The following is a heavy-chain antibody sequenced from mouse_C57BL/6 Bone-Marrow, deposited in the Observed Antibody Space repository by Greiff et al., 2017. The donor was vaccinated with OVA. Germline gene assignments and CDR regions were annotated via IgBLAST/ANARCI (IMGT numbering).Heavy chain of an antibody. Sequence: QVQLQQPGAELVKPGASVKMSCKASGYTFTSYWITWVKQRPGQGLEWIGDIYPGSGSTNYNEKFKSKATLTVDTSSSTAYMQLSSLTSEDSAVYYCARWAHYYGSSYFDTGAKAPLSQSPQ. J-gene: IGHJ2*01. CDR3: ARWAHYYGSSYFDT. D-gene: IGHD1-1*01. CDR2: IYPGSGST. V-gene: IGHV1-55*01. CDR1: GYTFTSYW.